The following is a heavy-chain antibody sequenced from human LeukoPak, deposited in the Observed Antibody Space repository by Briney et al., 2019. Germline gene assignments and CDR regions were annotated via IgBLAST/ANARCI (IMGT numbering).Heavy chain of an antibody. CDR3: AREPYYYDHTGFHPRYLDS. Sequence: SQTLSLTCVISGDSVSGSDGAWNCIRQSPSRGLEWLGRTYYRSKWYYAYAVSVKSRITINPDTSKNQFSLQLNSVTPEDTAVYSCAREPYYYDHTGFHPRYLDSWGQGALVSVSS. CDR1: GDSVSGSDGA. CDR2: TYYRSKWYY. D-gene: IGHD3-22*01. J-gene: IGHJ4*02. V-gene: IGHV6-1*01.